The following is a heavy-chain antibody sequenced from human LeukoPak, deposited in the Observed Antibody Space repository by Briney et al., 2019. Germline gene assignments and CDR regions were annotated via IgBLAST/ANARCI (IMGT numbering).Heavy chain of an antibody. CDR1: GFTFSSHW. Sequence: PGGSLRLSCAASGFTFSSHWMHWVRQLPGKGLVWVSRIHRDGSSTNYADSVKGRFTISRDNAKNTLYLQVNSLRAEDTAIYYCARAGPDGASYFDYWGQGILVTVSS. D-gene: IGHD3-10*01. J-gene: IGHJ4*02. CDR3: ARAGPDGASYFDY. CDR2: IHRDGSST. V-gene: IGHV3-74*01.